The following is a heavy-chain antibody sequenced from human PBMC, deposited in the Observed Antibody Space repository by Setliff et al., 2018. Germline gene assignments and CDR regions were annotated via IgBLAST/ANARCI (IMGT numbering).Heavy chain of an antibody. D-gene: IGHD3-10*01. Sequence: KPSETLSLTCSVSGGSISSSSYYWGWIRQPPGKGLEWLGSVYFSGYTYYKPSLSGRVTISIDTSKNQFSLRLTSVTAADTAVYYCARVDFTMLQGVLGQWGQGTLVTVSS. V-gene: IGHV4-39*07. CDR2: VYFSGYT. J-gene: IGHJ1*01. CDR1: GGSISSSSYY. CDR3: ARVDFTMLQGVLGQ.